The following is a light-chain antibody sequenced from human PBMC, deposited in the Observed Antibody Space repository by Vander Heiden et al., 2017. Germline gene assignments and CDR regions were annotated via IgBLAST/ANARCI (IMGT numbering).Light chain of an antibody. CDR3: QQRSNWPIT. Sequence: EIVSTQSPATLSVSPGERATLSGRASQSVSSYLAWYQQKPGQAPRLLNYDASNRATGIPARFSGSGSGTDFTLTISSLEPEDFAVYYCQQRSNWPITFGQGTRLEIK. J-gene: IGKJ5*01. V-gene: IGKV3-11*01. CDR2: DAS. CDR1: QSVSSY.